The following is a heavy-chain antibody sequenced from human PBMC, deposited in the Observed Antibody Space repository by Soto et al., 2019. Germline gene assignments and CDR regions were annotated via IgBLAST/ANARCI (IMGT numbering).Heavy chain of an antibody. CDR1: GGSISSGGYS. CDR2: IYHSGST. J-gene: IGHJ4*02. D-gene: IGHD3-10*01. V-gene: IGHV4-30-2*01. Sequence: PSETLSLTCAVSGGSISSGGYSWSWIRQPPGKGLEWIGYIYHSGSTYYNPSLKSRVTISVDRSKNQFSLKLSSVTAADTAVYYCARGGMVRGVIFDYWGQGTLVTVSS. CDR3: ARGGMVRGVIFDY.